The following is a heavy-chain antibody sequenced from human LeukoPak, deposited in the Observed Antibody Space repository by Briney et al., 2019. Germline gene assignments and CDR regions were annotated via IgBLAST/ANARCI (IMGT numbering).Heavy chain of an antibody. CDR3: AKGHDSSGYEAFDY. J-gene: IGHJ4*02. Sequence: SGGSLRLSCAASGFTFSDYYMGWIRQAPGKGLEWVSSISRGGNSIYYADSVRGRFTISRDNAKNSLYLQMNSLRAEDTAVYYCAKGHDSSGYEAFDYWGQGTLVTVSS. CDR1: GFTFSDYY. CDR2: ISRGGNSI. V-gene: IGHV3-11*04. D-gene: IGHD3-22*01.